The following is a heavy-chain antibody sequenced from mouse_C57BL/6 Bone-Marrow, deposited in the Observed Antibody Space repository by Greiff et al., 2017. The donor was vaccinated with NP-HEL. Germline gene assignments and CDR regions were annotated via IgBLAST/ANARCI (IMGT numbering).Heavy chain of an antibody. CDR3: TRSVFYYGNRY. CDR2: IYPGNSDT. V-gene: IGHV1-5*01. J-gene: IGHJ2*01. Sequence: VQLQQSGPVLARPGASVKMSCKTSGYTFTSYWMHWVKQRPGPGLEWIGAIYPGNSDTSYNQKFKGKTNLTAVTSASTAYMELSSLTNEDSAVYYCTRSVFYYGNRYWGEGTTLTVAS. CDR1: GYTFTSYW. D-gene: IGHD2-1*01.